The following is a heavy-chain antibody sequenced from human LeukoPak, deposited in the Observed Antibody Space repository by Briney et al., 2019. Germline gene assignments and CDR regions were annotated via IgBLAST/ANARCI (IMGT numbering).Heavy chain of an antibody. V-gene: IGHV3-30*04. CDR1: GFTFSSYA. CDR3: ASGYSYGYVAEVDY. D-gene: IGHD5-18*01. J-gene: IGHJ4*02. Sequence: GGSLRLSCAASGFTFSSYAMHWVRQAPGKGLEWVAVISYDGSNKYYADSVKGRFTISRDNSKNTLYLQMNSLRAEDTAVYYCASGYSYGYVAEVDYWGQGTLVTVSS. CDR2: ISYDGSNK.